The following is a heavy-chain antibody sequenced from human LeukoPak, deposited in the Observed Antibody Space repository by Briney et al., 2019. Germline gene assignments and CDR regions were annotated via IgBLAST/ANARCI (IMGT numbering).Heavy chain of an antibody. D-gene: IGHD3-10*01. CDR3: ARGTAMVRGVIPGDY. Sequence: ASVKVSRKASGYTFTSYGISWVRQAPGQGLEWMGRISAYNGNTNYAQKLQGRVTMTTDTSTSTAYMELRSLRSDDTAVYYCARGTAMVRGVIPGDYWGQGTLVTVSS. V-gene: IGHV1-18*01. CDR1: GYTFTSYG. J-gene: IGHJ4*02. CDR2: ISAYNGNT.